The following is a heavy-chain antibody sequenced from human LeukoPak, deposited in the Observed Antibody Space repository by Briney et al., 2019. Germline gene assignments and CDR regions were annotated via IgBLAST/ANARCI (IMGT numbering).Heavy chain of an antibody. CDR3: ARCRIAAAGSWFDA. J-gene: IGHJ5*02. CDR2: IKQDGSEK. Sequence: AGGSLRPSCAASGFTFSIYRMSWGRQAPGKGLEWVANIKQDGSEKYYVDSVKGRFTISRDNAKNSLYLQMNSLRAEDTAVYYCARCRIAAAGSWFDAWGQGTLVTVSS. V-gene: IGHV3-7*05. CDR1: GFTFSIYR. D-gene: IGHD6-13*01.